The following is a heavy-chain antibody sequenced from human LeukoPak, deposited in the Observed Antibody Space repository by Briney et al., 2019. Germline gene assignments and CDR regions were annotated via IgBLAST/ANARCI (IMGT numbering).Heavy chain of an antibody. J-gene: IGHJ4*02. V-gene: IGHV3-53*01. D-gene: IGHD2-15*01. CDR3: ARRAGEYSHPYDY. CDR2: IYSGGST. Sequence: GGSLRLSCAASGLTVSSNSMSWVRQAPGKGLEWVSFIYSGGSTYYADSVKGRFTISRDNSKNTLYLQMSSLRAEDTAIYYCARRAGEYSHPYDYWGQGTLVTVSS. CDR1: GLTVSSNS.